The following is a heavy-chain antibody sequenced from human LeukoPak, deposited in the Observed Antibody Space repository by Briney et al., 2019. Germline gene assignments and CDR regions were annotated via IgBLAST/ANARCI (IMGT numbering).Heavy chain of an antibody. J-gene: IGHJ3*02. Sequence: GGSLRLSCVASGFTFSSYAMSWVRQALGKGLEWVSAISGSGGSTYYADSVKGRFTISGDNSKNTLYLQMNSLRAEDTAVYYCAKSTLFDRPHAFDIWGQGTMVTVSS. CDR1: GFTFSSYA. CDR2: ISGSGGST. V-gene: IGHV3-23*01. CDR3: AKSTLFDRPHAFDI. D-gene: IGHD3-22*01.